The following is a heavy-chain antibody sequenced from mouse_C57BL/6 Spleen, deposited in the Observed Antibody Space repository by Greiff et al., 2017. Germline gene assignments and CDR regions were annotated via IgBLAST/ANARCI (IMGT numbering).Heavy chain of an antibody. CDR3: ARSGDYVLYAMDY. J-gene: IGHJ4*01. D-gene: IGHD2-4*01. Sequence: VQLQQPGAELVMPGASVKLSCKASGYTFTSYWMHWVKQRPGQGLEWIGEIDPSDSYTNYNQKFKGKSTLTVDKSSSTAYMQLSSLTSEDSAVYYCARSGDYVLYAMDYWGQGTSVTVSS. CDR2: IDPSDSYT. V-gene: IGHV1-69*01. CDR1: GYTFTSYW.